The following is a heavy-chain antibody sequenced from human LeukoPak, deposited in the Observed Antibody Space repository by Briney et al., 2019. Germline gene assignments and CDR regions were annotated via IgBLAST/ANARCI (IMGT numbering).Heavy chain of an antibody. CDR2: IKEDGSEK. CDR3: ARVAWPHYFDY. V-gene: IGHV3-7*01. D-gene: IGHD2-21*01. Sequence: PGGSLRLSCAAPGFSFRSCWMSWVRQAPGKGLEWVANIKEDGSEKYYVDSVKGRFTISRDNAENALYLQMNSLRAEDRAVYYCARVAWPHYFDYWGQGTLVTVSS. J-gene: IGHJ4*02. CDR1: GFSFRSCW.